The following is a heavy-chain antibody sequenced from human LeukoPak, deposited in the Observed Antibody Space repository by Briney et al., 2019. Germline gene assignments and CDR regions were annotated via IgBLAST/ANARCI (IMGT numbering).Heavy chain of an antibody. D-gene: IGHD3-10*01. J-gene: IGHJ4*02. CDR1: GYTFTGYY. Sequence: ASVKVSCKASGYTFTGYYMHWVRQAPGQGLEWMGWINPNSGGTNYAQKFQGRVTMTRDTSISTAYMELSRLRSDDTAVYYCARGKDYYGSGSYYTTDYWGQGTLVTVSS. V-gene: IGHV1-2*02. CDR3: ARGKDYYGSGSYYTTDY. CDR2: INPNSGGT.